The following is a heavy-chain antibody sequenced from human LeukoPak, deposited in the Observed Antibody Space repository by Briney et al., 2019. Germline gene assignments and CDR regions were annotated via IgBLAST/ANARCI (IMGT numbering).Heavy chain of an antibody. CDR1: GFTFSNYL. CDR2: INTDETNA. J-gene: IGHJ3*01. CDR3: GRGGDGIDF. Sequence: GGSLSLSCAASGFTFSNYLMHWVRQAPGKGLVWVSRINTDETNAYADSVKGRFTISRDNAKNTLYLQMNNLRVEDSAVYFCGRGGDGIDFWGQGTTVIVSS. V-gene: IGHV3-74*01.